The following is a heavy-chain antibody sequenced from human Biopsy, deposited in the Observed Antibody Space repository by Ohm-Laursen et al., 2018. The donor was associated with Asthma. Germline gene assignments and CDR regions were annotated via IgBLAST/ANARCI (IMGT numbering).Heavy chain of an antibody. CDR2: ISAYNGNT. D-gene: IGHD3-9*01. J-gene: IGHJ3*01. CDR1: GYTFISYA. CDR3: ARTYYDFLTGQVNDAFAL. Sequence: GASVKVSCKVSGYTFISYAIHWVRQAPGQGLEWMGWISAYNGNTNYAQKLQGRVTMTTDTSTSTAYMDLRSLRSEDTAMYYCARTYYDFLTGQVNDAFALWGQGTMVTVSS. V-gene: IGHV1-18*01.